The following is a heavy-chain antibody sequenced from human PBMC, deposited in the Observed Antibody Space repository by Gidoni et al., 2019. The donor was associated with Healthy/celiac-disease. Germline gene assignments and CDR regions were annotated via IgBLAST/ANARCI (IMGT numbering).Heavy chain of an antibody. CDR1: GGSFSGYY. V-gene: IGHV4-34*01. D-gene: IGHD6-19*01. CDR3: ARGLAVAGRGPGY. CDR2: INHSGSN. Sequence: VQLQQWGAGLLKPSETLSLTCAVYGGSFSGYYWSWIRQPPGKGLEWIGEINHSGSNNYNPSLKSRVTISVDTSKNQFSLKLSSVTAADTAVYYCARGLAVAGRGPGYWGQGTLVTVSS. J-gene: IGHJ4*02.